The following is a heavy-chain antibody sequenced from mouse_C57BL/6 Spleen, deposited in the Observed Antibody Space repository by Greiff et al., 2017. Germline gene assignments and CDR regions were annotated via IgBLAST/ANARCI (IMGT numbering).Heavy chain of an antibody. CDR2: IDPETGGT. CDR3: TRGITTVVGGGYFDV. J-gene: IGHJ1*03. V-gene: IGHV1-15*01. CDR1: GYTFTDYE. D-gene: IGHD1-1*01. Sequence: QVQLKESGAELVRPGASVTLSCKASGYTFTDYEMHWVKQTPVHGLEWIGAIDPETGGTAYNQKFKGKAILTADKSSSTAYMELRSLTSEDSAVYYCTRGITTVVGGGYFDVWGTGTTVTVSS.